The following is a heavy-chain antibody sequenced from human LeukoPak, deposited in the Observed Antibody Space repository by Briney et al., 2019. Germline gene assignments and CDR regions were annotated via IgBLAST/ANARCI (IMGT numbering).Heavy chain of an antibody. J-gene: IGHJ4*02. CDR2: IYTSGST. CDR1: AGSLSSYY. V-gene: IGHV4-4*07. CDR3: TRGSGYSLDY. D-gene: IGHD3-22*01. Sequence: SETLSLTCTVSAGSLSSYYWSWIRQPAGKGLEWIGRIYTSGSTNYNPSLKSRVTMSVDTSKNQFSLKLSSVTAADTAVYDCTRGSGYSLDYWGQGTLVTVSS.